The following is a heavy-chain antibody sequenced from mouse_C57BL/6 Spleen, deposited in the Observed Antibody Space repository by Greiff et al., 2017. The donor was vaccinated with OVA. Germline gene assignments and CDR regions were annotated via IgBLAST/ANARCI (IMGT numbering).Heavy chain of an antibody. Sequence: QVQLQQSGAELARPGASVKMSCKASGYTFTSYTMHWVKQRPGQGLEWIGYINPSSGYTKYNQKFKDKATLTADKSSSTAYMQLSSLTSEDCAVYDCARGYSYYFDYWGQGTTLTVSS. J-gene: IGHJ2*01. CDR1: GYTFTSYT. CDR2: INPSSGYT. CDR3: ARGYSYYFDY. V-gene: IGHV1-4*01. D-gene: IGHD2-3*01.